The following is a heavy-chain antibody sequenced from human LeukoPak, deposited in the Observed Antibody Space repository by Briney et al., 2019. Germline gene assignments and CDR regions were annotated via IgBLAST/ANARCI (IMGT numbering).Heavy chain of an antibody. CDR1: GGTFSSYA. D-gene: IGHD2-2*01. V-gene: IGHV1-69*13. CDR2: IIPIFGTA. J-gene: IGHJ6*03. CDR3: AVGGLDQLLRGPYYYYMDV. Sequence: GASVKVSCKASGGTFSSYAISWVRQAPGQGLEWMGGIIPIFGTANYAQKFQGRVTITADESTSTAYMELSSLRSEDTAVYYCAVGGLDQLLRGPYYYYMDVWGKGTTVTISS.